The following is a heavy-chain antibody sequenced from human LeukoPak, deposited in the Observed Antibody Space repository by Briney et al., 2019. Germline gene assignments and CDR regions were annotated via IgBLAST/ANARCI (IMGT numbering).Heavy chain of an antibody. J-gene: IGHJ4*02. CDR1: GYTFTSYG. V-gene: IGHV1-18*01. Sequence: APVKVSCKASGYTFTSYGISWVRQAPGQGLEWMGWISAYNGNTNYAQKLQGRVTMTTDTSTTTAYMELRNLRSDDTAIYYCARQVDTAMALPDYWGQGTLVTVSS. D-gene: IGHD5-18*01. CDR2: ISAYNGNT. CDR3: ARQVDTAMALPDY.